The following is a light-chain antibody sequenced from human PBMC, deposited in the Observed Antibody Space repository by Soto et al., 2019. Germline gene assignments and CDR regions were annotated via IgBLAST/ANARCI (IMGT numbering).Light chain of an antibody. CDR1: SIDVSAYKY. J-gene: IGLJ3*02. Sequence: QSVLTQPPSASGSPGQSVTISCTGTSIDVSAYKYVSWYQQYPGKAPKLMIYEVSKRPSGVPDRFSGSKSGNTASLTVSGLQAEDDADYYCTSYAGSNIWVFGGGTKATVL. CDR3: TSYAGSNIWV. V-gene: IGLV2-8*01. CDR2: EVS.